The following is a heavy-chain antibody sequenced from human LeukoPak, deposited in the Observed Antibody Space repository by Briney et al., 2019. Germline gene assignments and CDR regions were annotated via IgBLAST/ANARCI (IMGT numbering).Heavy chain of an antibody. CDR2: IYYSGST. V-gene: IGHV4-39*07. Sequence: SETLSLTCTVSGGSISNSSYYWGWIRQPPGKGLEWIGSIYYSGSTYYNPSLKSRVTMSIDTSKNQFSLKLSSVTAADTAVYYCARGRGRITIFGVVTRYNWFDPWGQGTLVTVSS. J-gene: IGHJ5*02. D-gene: IGHD3-3*01. CDR3: ARGRGRITIFGVVTRYNWFDP. CDR1: GGSISNSSYY.